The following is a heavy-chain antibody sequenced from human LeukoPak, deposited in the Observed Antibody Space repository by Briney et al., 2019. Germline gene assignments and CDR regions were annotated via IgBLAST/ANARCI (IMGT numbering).Heavy chain of an antibody. CDR3: AREYDSSWPS. D-gene: IGHD3-22*01. J-gene: IGHJ5*02. V-gene: IGHV3-23*01. CDR2: ISDNSGRI. Sequence: GGSQRLSCAASGFNFRTYAMSWVRQAPGKGLEWVSAISDNSGRIYYADSVKDRFTISRDNSKSTLFMQMNSLRAEDTAVYYCAREYDSSWPSWGQGTLVTVSS. CDR1: GFNFRTYA.